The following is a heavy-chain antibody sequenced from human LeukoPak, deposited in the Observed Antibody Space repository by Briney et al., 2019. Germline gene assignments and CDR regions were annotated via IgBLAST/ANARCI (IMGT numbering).Heavy chain of an antibody. J-gene: IGHJ4*02. Sequence: GGSLGLSCAVSGITFSSYWMSWVRQAPGKGLECVASIKQDGSEKYYADSVKGRFTISRDNAKNSLYLQMNSLRAEDTAVYYCARPTVVTPGGDYWGQGTLVTVSS. D-gene: IGHD4-23*01. CDR3: ARPTVVTPGGDY. CDR1: GITFSSYW. V-gene: IGHV3-7*01. CDR2: IKQDGSEK.